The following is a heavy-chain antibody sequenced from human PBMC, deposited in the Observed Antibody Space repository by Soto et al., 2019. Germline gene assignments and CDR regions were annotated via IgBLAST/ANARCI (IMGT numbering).Heavy chain of an antibody. CDR2: ILPFFGTA. Sequence: QVHLVQSGAEVKKPGSSVKVSCKYSGGTFRTESINWVRQAPGQGPEWMGGILPFFGTADYAPRFQGRITITSDGAATTARTQLWSLTSQNTGVGFSATAHEYGRNADAFDVSGQGTRVTVSS. CDR3: ATAHEYGRNADAFDV. CDR1: GGTFRTES. J-gene: IGHJ3*01. V-gene: IGHV1-69*13. D-gene: IGHD4-17*01.